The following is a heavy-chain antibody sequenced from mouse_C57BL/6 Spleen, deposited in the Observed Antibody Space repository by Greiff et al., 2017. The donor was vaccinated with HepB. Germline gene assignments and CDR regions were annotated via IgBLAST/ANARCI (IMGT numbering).Heavy chain of an antibody. V-gene: IGHV1-82*01. CDR1: GYAFSSSW. CDR3: ATVYGSSYRYFDV. Sequence: VQLQQSGPELVKPGASVKISCKASGYAFSSSWMNWVKQRPGKGLEWMGRIYPGDGDTNYNGKFKGKATLTADKSSSTAYMQLSSLTSEDSAVYFCATVYGSSYRYFDVWGTGTTVTVSS. CDR2: IYPGDGDT. J-gene: IGHJ1*03. D-gene: IGHD1-1*01.